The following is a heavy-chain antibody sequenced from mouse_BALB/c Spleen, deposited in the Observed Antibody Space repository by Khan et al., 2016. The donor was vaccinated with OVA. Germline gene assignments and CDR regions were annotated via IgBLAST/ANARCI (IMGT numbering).Heavy chain of an antibody. J-gene: IGHJ2*01. CDR1: GYFFSDYN. CDR2: IDPYNGGN. D-gene: IGHD1-1*01. CDR3: ALIYSYGSGFDC. Sequence: VQMKESGPELVKPGASVKVSCKASGYFFSDYNIFWVKQSLGKSLVWIGYIDPYNGGNNYNQKFKGEATLIVDKSSTTAFMLLNSLTSEDSAVYYCALIYSYGSGFDCWGQGTTLTVSS. V-gene: IGHV1S135*01.